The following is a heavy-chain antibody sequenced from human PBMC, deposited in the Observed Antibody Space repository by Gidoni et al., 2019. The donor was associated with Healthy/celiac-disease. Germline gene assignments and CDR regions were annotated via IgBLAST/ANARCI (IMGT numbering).Heavy chain of an antibody. CDR3: AKSPYYGGNSGQDY. J-gene: IGHJ4*02. Sequence: LESGGGLVQPGGSLRLSCAASGFTFSSYAMSWVRQAPGKGLEWVSAISGSGGSTYYADSVKGRFTISRDNSKNTLYLQMNSLRAEDTAVYYCAKSPYYGGNSGQDYWGQGTLVTVSS. CDR2: ISGSGGST. D-gene: IGHD4-17*01. V-gene: IGHV3-23*01. CDR1: GFTFSSYA.